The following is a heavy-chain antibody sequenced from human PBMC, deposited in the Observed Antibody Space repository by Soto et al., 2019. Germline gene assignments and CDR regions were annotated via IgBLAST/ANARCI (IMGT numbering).Heavy chain of an antibody. CDR1: GGSISSGGYY. J-gene: IGHJ4*02. CDR3: ASGSWHRSSWYVDY. CDR2: IHYSGST. Sequence: QVQLQESGPGLVKPSQTLSLTCTVSGGSISSGGYYWSWIRQHPGKGLEWIGYIHYSGSTYYNPTLKGRVTISVDTSTNQFSLKLRSVTAADTAVYYCASGSWHRSSWYVDYWCQGTLVTVSS. D-gene: IGHD6-13*01. V-gene: IGHV4-31*03.